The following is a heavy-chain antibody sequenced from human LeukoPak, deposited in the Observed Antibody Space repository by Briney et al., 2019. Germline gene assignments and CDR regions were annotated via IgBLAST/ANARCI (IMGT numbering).Heavy chain of an antibody. V-gene: IGHV3-74*01. CDR3: VREGEIRGYDSFDY. D-gene: IGHD5-12*01. CDR1: GFTFINYW. J-gene: IGHJ4*02. CDR2: INTDGSTT. Sequence: GGSLRLSCAASGFTFINYWMHWVRQAPGKGLVWVSRINTDGSTTAYADSLRGRFTISRDNDKNTLYLQMDSLRADDTAVYYCVREGEIRGYDSFDYWGQGSLVTVSS.